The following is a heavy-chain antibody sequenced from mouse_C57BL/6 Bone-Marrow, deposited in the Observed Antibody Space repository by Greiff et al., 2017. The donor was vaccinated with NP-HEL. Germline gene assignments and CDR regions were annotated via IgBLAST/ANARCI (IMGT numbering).Heavy chain of an antibody. J-gene: IGHJ2*01. CDR2: IYPRSGNT. V-gene: IGHV1-81*01. Sequence: VKLMESGAELARPGASVKLSCKASGYTFTSYGISWVQQRPGQGLEWIGEIYPRSGNTYYNEKFKGKATLTADKSSSTAYMELRSLTSDDSAAYFCARSYYYYGSSLDYWGQGTTLTVSS. D-gene: IGHD1-1*01. CDR1: GYTFTSYG. CDR3: ARSYYYYGSSLDY.